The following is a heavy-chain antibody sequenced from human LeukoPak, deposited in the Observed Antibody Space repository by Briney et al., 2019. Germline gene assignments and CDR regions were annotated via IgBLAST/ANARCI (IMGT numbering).Heavy chain of an antibody. CDR2: IYHSGST. CDR3: ARDLGYCSSTSCYGDAFDI. D-gene: IGHD2-2*01. J-gene: IGHJ3*02. V-gene: IGHV4-4*02. Sequence: SGTLSLTCAVSGGSISSSNWWSWVRQPPGKGLEWIGEIYHSGSTNYNPSLKSRVTISVDKSKNQFSLKLSSVTAADTAVYYCARDLGYCSSTSCYGDAFDIWGQGTMGTVSS. CDR1: GGSISSSNW.